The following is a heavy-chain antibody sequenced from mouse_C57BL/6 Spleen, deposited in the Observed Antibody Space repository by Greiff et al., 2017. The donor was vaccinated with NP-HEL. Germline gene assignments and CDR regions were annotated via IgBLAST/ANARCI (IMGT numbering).Heavy chain of an antibody. V-gene: IGHV1-62-2*01. J-gene: IGHJ2*01. CDR2: FSPGCGSI. D-gene: IGHD2-3*01. CDR1: GYTFTEYT. Sequence: VQLQQSGAELVKPGASVQLSCKASGYTFTEYTIHWVKQRSGQGLAWIGWFSPGCGSIQSTEQFKAKATLTAANSSGTFYMELSRWTSEDSAVYFCARHEVDGYYYWGQGTTLTVSS. CDR3: ARHEVDGYYY.